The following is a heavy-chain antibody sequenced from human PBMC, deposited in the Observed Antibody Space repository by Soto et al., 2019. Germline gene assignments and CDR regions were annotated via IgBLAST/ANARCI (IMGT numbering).Heavy chain of an antibody. D-gene: IGHD2-2*01. CDR1: GGSFSGYY. Sequence: QVQLQQWGAGLLKPSETLSLTCAVYGGSFSGYYWSWIRQPPGKGLEWLGEINHSGSTNYTPSLKRRINISVDTYTNQCSMKLRSVTAADTAVYYCASGRRYCSSTSYYASYYYYLDLWGQGTTVTVSS. J-gene: IGHJ6*03. CDR2: INHSGST. V-gene: IGHV4-34*01. CDR3: ASGRRYCSSTSYYASYYYYLDL.